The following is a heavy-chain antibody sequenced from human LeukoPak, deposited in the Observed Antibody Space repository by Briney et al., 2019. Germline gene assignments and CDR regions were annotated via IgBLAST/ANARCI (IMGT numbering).Heavy chain of an antibody. V-gene: IGHV5-51*01. CDR2: IYPGDSDT. CDR1: XXSFTSYW. D-gene: IGHD6-19*01. Sequence: GESXXISXXXXXXSFTSYWIGWVRQMPGKGLEWMGIIYPGDSDTRYSPSFQGQVTISADKSISTAYLQWSSLKASDTAMYYCARRTGSSGWYVLDYWGQGTLVTVSS. CDR3: ARRTGSSGWYVLDY. J-gene: IGHJ4*02.